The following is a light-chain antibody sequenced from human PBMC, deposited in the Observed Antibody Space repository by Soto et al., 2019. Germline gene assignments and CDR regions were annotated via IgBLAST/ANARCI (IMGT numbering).Light chain of an antibody. V-gene: IGLV2-8*01. CDR2: EVT. Sequence: QSALTQPPSASGFPGQSVTISCTGTSSDVGYYDYVSWYQQHPGKAPKLVIYEVTKRPSGVPDRVSASKSGNTASLTVSGLRAVDEADYYCSSYAGSNNFVFGSGTKVTVL. CDR1: SSDVGYYDY. J-gene: IGLJ1*01. CDR3: SSYAGSNNFV.